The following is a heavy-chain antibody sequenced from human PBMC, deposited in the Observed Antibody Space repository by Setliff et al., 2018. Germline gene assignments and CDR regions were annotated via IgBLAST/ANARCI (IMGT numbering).Heavy chain of an antibody. V-gene: IGHV4-34*01. Sequence: SETLSLTCSVYGESFSNNYWSWIRQSPGKGLEWIGESDHGGNTTIHPSLKSRLTMSVDTSKNQFSLQLTSVTAADTAVYFCARDPGFHSGTWCLGDWGQGTQVTVSS. CDR3: ARDPGFHSGTWCLGD. D-gene: IGHD2-8*01. CDR2: SDHGGNT. CDR1: GESFSNNY. J-gene: IGHJ4*02.